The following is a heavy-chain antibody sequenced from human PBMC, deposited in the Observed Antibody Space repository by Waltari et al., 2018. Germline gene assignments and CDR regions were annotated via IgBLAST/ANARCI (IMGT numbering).Heavy chain of an antibody. D-gene: IGHD1-26*01. CDR2: IHYSGSS. J-gene: IGHJ6*03. CDR1: GGPTSTYY. V-gene: IGHV4-59*01. CDR3: ARADTSTSYFYYYMDV. Sequence: QVQLQESGPGLVKPSETLSLTCTVSGGPTSTYYWSWVRQSPGKGLEWIGYIHYSGSSVYNPSLRSRVAISLDTPNNQFSLRLRSVTAADAAIYYCARADTSTSYFYYYMDVWGKGTTVTVSS.